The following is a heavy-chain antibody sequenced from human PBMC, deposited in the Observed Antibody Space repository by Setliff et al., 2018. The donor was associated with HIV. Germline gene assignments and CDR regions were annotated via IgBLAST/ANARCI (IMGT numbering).Heavy chain of an antibody. Sequence: SETLSLTCTVSGGSISNYYWRWIRQPPGKGLEWIGYIYPIGSPDFPSGNTVYNPSFTSRLTLPLDTSENQFSLKLTSVPAADRAVYYCARVAGFLGVRAGGLVVPAAMTLTRGYYYMDVWGKGTTVTVSS. CDR3: ARVAGFLGVRAGGLVVPAAMTLTRGYYYMDV. CDR1: GGSISNYY. CDR2: IYPIGSPDFPSGNT. J-gene: IGHJ6*03. D-gene: IGHD2-2*01. V-gene: IGHV4-59*12.